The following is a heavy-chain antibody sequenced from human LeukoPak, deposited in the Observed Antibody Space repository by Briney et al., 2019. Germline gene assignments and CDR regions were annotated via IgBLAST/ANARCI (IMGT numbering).Heavy chain of an antibody. V-gene: IGHV1-46*01. CDR1: GYTFTRYY. CDR3: ARGPPTTMTNRYFGLFDP. J-gene: IGHJ5*02. CDR2: INPSGGPA. Sequence: GASVKVSCKASGYTFTRYYIHWVRQAPGQGLEWMGIINPSGGPANYAQKNQGRVTMTRDTSTSTVYMELSSLKSEDTAVYYCARGPPTTMTNRYFGLFDPWGQGTSVTVSS. D-gene: IGHD4-17*01.